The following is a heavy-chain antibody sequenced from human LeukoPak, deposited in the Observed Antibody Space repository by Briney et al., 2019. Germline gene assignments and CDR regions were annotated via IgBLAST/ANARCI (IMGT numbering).Heavy chain of an antibody. Sequence: GGSLRLSCAASGFTFSSYWMSWVRQSPGKGLEWVANIKPDGSEKYFMDSVKGRFTISRDSAKNALYLEMNSLRAEDTAEYFCARERMYSGSGSTYPYYDYWGQGTLVTVSS. CDR3: ARERMYSGSGSTYPYYDY. V-gene: IGHV3-7*01. J-gene: IGHJ4*02. CDR2: IKPDGSEK. CDR1: GFTFSSYW. D-gene: IGHD3-10*01.